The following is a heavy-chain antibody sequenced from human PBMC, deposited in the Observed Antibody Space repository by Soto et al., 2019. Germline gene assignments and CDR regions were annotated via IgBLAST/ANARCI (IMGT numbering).Heavy chain of an antibody. CDR1: GFTFSSYA. J-gene: IGHJ6*02. Sequence: QVQLVESGGGVVQPGRSLRLSCAASGFTFSSYAMHWVRQAPGKGLEWVAVISYDGSNKYYADSVKGRFTISRDNSKNTLYLQMNSLRPADTAVYYSAREQWLVHFYGMDVWGRGTTVTVSS. V-gene: IGHV3-30-3*01. CDR3: AREQWLVHFYGMDV. D-gene: IGHD6-19*01. CDR2: ISYDGSNK.